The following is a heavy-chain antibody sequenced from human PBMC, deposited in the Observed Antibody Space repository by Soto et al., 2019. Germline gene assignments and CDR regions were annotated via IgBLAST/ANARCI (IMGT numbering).Heavy chain of an antibody. V-gene: IGHV3-23*01. J-gene: IGHJ4*02. Sequence: GGSLRLSCAASGFTFSSYTMSWVRQAPGKGLEWVSVISGGSDITSYADSVKGRFTISRDNSKSTLYLQTNSLRAEDTAIYYCAKGSTVATRHFDYWGQGTLVTVSS. D-gene: IGHD4-17*01. CDR1: GFTFSSYT. CDR2: ISGGSDIT. CDR3: AKGSTVATRHFDY.